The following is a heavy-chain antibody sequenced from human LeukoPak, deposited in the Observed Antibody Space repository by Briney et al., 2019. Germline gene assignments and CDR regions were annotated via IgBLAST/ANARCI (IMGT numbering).Heavy chain of an antibody. CDR3: ARDYSNWFDP. V-gene: IGHV4-61*02. Sequence: PSQTLSLTCTVSGGSISSGSYYWSWIRQPARKGLEWIGRIYTSGSTNYNPSLKSRVTISVDTSKNQFSLKLSSVTAADTAVYYCARDYSNWFDPWGQGTLVTVSS. D-gene: IGHD4-11*01. CDR2: IYTSGST. J-gene: IGHJ5*02. CDR1: GGSISSGSYY.